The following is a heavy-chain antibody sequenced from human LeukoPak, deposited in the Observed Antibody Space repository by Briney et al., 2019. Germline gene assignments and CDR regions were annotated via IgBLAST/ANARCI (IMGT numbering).Heavy chain of an antibody. CDR3: ARGLIVGATILYYYGMDV. CDR1: GGSFSGYY. Sequence: SETLSLTCVVYGGSFSGYYWSWIRQPPGKGLEWIGEINHSGSTNYNPSLKSRVTISVDTSKNQFSLKLSSVTAADTAVYYCARGLIVGATILYYYGMDVWGQGTTVTVSS. V-gene: IGHV4-34*01. D-gene: IGHD1-26*01. J-gene: IGHJ6*02. CDR2: INHSGST.